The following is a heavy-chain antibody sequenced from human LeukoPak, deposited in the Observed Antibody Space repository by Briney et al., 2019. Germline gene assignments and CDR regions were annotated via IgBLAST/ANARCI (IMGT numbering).Heavy chain of an antibody. D-gene: IGHD3-10*01. J-gene: IGHJ4*02. V-gene: IGHV3-30*04. CDR2: ISYDGSNK. Sequence: GGSLRLSCAASGFTFSSYAMHWVRQAPGPGLKWVAVISYDGSNKYYADSVKGRFTISRDNAKNSLYLQMNSLRAEDTAVYYCARVRSYGSGSYYNRVVPPPLPDYWGQGTLVTVSS. CDR1: GFTFSSYA. CDR3: ARVRSYGSGSYYNRVVPPPLPDY.